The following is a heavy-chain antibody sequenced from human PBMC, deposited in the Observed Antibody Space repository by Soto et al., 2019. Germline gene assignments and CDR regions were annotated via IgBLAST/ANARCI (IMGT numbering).Heavy chain of an antibody. CDR3: SGGVGDAF. D-gene: IGHD3-16*01. Sequence: EVHLVESGGGLVQTGGSLRLSCAISESTVRSDWMNWVRQAPGKGLEWVAHTNQDGSEKYYVDSVKGRFTIFRDNAKNALYLRMISLHVVDTVIYYCSGGVGDAFWGQGTLVTVSS. CDR2: TNQDGSEK. V-gene: IGHV3-7*04. CDR1: ESTVRSDW. J-gene: IGHJ4*02.